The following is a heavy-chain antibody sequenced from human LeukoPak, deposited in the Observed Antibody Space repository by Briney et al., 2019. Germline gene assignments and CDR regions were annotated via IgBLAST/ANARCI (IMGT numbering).Heavy chain of an antibody. CDR2: IIPILGIA. Sequence: SVKVSCKASGGTFSSYAISWVRQAPGQGLEWMGRIIPILGIANYAQKFQGRVTITADKSTSTAYMELSSLGSEDTAVYYCAREPMVRGVNYFDYWGQGTLVTASS. CDR1: GGTFSSYA. J-gene: IGHJ4*02. CDR3: AREPMVRGVNYFDY. V-gene: IGHV1-69*04. D-gene: IGHD3-10*01.